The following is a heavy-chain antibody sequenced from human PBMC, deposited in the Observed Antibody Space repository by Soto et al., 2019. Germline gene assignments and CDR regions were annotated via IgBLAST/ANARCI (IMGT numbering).Heavy chain of an antibody. V-gene: IGHV3-23*01. CDR2: ISGSGGST. D-gene: IGHD3-16*02. CDR1: GFTFSSYA. Sequence: EVQLLESGGGLVQPGGSLRLSCAASGFTFSSYAMSWVRQAPGKGLEWVSAISGSGGSTYYADSVKGRFTISRDNSKNTLYLQMNSLRAEDTAVYYCGKDMYDYIWGSYRYNTDYWGQGTLVTVSS. J-gene: IGHJ4*02. CDR3: GKDMYDYIWGSYRYNTDY.